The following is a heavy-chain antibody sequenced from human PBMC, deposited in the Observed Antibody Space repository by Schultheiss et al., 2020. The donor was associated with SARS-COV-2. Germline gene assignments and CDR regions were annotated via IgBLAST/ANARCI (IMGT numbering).Heavy chain of an antibody. J-gene: IGHJ6*02. CDR1: GFTFSKSW. CDR3: ARETERGALYYYYGMDV. V-gene: IGHV3-74*03. D-gene: IGHD3-10*01. CDR2: INRDGTTT. Sequence: GESLKISCVASGFTFSKSWMNWVRQVPGKRLEWVSRINRDGTTTTYADSVKGRFTISRNNARNTVFLQMNSLRAEDTAVYYCARETERGALYYYYGMDVWGQGTTVTVSS.